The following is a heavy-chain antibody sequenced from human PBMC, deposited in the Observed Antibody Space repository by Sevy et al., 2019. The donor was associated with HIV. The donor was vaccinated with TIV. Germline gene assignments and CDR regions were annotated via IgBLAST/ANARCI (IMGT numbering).Heavy chain of an antibody. J-gene: IGHJ6*02. CDR1: GFTFDSYA. CDR3: ARVGRYCSSTSCYDYYGMDV. D-gene: IGHD2-2*01. V-gene: IGHV3-23*01. Sequence: GGSLRLSCAASGFTFDSYAMSWVRQVPGKGLEWVSSISGSGYSTYYADSVKGRFIISRDSSKNTVFLQMNSLRAEDTAVYYCARVGRYCSSTSCYDYYGMDVWGQGTTVTVSS. CDR2: ISGSGYST.